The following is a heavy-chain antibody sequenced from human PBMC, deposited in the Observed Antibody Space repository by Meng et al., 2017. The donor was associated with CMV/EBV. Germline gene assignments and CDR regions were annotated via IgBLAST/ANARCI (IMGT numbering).Heavy chain of an antibody. CDR2: SYYGWST. D-gene: IGHD2-15*01. Sequence: LGLEEGVAGLGSPLETVSLTGTVCGGCISSRCFYWGWVRQPPRKGVEWIGGSYYGWSTYYNPSLQSRVTISVDTSKNQFSLKLSSVTASDTAVYYCARDPPIAPGAAPGYYFDYWGQGTLVTVSS. CDR3: ARDPPIAPGAAPGYYFDY. CDR1: GGCISSRCFY. J-gene: IGHJ4*02. V-gene: IGHV4-39*07.